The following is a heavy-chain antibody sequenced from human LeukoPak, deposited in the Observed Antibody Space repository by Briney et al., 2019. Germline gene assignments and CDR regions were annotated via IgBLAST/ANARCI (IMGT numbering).Heavy chain of an antibody. CDR1: GYSISSGYY. Sequence: SETLSLTCTVSGYSISSGYYWGWIRQPPGKGLEWTGSIDHSGSTYYNPSLKSRITISVDTSKNQFSLKLTSVTAADTAVYYCAREGDWYSRSWNPFDFWGQGTLVTVSS. D-gene: IGHD6-13*01. V-gene: IGHV4-38-2*02. J-gene: IGHJ4*02. CDR3: AREGDWYSRSWNPFDF. CDR2: IDHSGST.